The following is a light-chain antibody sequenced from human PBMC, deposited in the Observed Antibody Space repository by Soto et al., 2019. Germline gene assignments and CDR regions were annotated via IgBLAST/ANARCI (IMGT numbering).Light chain of an antibody. V-gene: IGLV2-14*01. CDR1: SSDVGGYNY. CDR3: SSYTSSSILLV. CDR2: DVS. Sequence: QSALTQPASVSGSPGQSITISCTGTSSDVGGYNYVSWYQQHPGKAPKLMIYDVSNRPSGVSNRFSGSKSGNTASLTISGLQPEDEADYYCSSYTSSSILLVFGGGTKVTVL. J-gene: IGLJ2*01.